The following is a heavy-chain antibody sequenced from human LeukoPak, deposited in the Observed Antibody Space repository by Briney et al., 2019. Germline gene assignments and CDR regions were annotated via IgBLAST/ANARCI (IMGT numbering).Heavy chain of an antibody. CDR1: GFTFSSYA. CDR2: ISGSGGNT. D-gene: IGHD2/OR15-2a*01. J-gene: IGHJ4*02. Sequence: GGSLRLSCAASGFTFSSYAMTWVRQAPGKGLEWVSAISGSGGNTYYADSVKGRFTISRDNSKNTLYLQMNSLRAEDTAIYYCAKRIPCNSISYYLGYWGQGTLVTVSS. V-gene: IGHV3-23*01. CDR3: AKRIPCNSISYYLGY.